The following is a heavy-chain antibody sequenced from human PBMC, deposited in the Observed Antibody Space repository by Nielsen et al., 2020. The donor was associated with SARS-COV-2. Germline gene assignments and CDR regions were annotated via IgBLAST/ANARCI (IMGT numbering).Heavy chain of an antibody. V-gene: IGHV3-7*01. CDR3: AKDQDDAYYYYYYMDV. CDR2: IKQDGSEK. D-gene: IGHD3-3*01. CDR1: GFTFRSYW. Sequence: GESLKISCAASGFTFRSYWMNWVRQAPGKGLEWVANIKQDGSEKYYGDSVKGRFTISRDNAKNSLYLHMNSLRAEDTAVYYCAKDQDDAYYYYYYMDVWGKGTTVTVSS. J-gene: IGHJ6*03.